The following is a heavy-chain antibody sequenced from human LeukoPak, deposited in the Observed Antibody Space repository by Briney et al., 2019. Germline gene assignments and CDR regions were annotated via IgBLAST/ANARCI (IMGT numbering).Heavy chain of an antibody. CDR1: GYSFTSYW. J-gene: IGHJ4*02. V-gene: IGHV5-51*01. D-gene: IGHD5-12*01. CDR3: ARSPGTSGYDFNFDY. Sequence: GESLKISCKGSGYSFTSYWIGWVRQMPGKGLEWMGIIYPGDSDTRYSPSFQGQVTISADKSISTAYLQWSSLKASDTAMYYCARSPGTSGYDFNFDYWGQGTLVTVSS. CDR2: IYPGDSDT.